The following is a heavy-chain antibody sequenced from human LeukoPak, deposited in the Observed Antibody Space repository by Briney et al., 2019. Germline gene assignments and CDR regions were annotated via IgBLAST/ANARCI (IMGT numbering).Heavy chain of an antibody. CDR2: IIPIFGTA. D-gene: IGHD3-10*01. V-gene: IGHV1-69*05. Sequence: SVKVSCKASGGTFSSYAISWVRQAPGQGLEWMGRIIPIFGTANYAQKFQGRVTITTDESTSTAYMELSSLRSEDTAVYYCARDSYYGSGSYHRYTFDYWGQGTLVTVSS. CDR1: GGTFSSYA. CDR3: ARDSYYGSGSYHRYTFDY. J-gene: IGHJ4*02.